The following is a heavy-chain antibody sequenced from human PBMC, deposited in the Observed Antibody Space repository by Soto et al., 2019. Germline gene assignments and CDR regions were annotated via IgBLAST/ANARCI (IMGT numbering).Heavy chain of an antibody. Sequence: ASVKVSCKASGYTFTSYYIHLLRLAPGQGLEWMGIINPSGGSTSYAQKFQGRVTMTRDTSTSTVYMELSSLRSEDTAVYYCAREPRVGATGSYYGMDVWGQGTTVTVSS. D-gene: IGHD1-26*01. CDR3: AREPRVGATGSYYGMDV. CDR1: GYTFTSYY. CDR2: INPSGGST. J-gene: IGHJ6*02. V-gene: IGHV1-46*01.